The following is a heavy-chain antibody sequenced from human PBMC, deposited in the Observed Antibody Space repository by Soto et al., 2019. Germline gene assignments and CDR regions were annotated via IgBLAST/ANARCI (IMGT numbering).Heavy chain of an antibody. D-gene: IGHD3-22*01. CDR3: ARDLGYYASSADFAF. CDR2: IDSSGSII. Sequence: SWIRQTQRKGLEWVSFIDSSGSIIYYADSVKGRFTISRDNAKNSLYLQMNSLRAEDTAVYYCARDLGYYASSADFAFWGKRT. V-gene: IGHV3-11*01. J-gene: IGHJ4*02.